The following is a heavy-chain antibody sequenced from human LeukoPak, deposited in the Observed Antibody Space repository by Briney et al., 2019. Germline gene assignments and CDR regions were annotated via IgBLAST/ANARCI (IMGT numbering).Heavy chain of an antibody. D-gene: IGHD3-3*01. CDR3: ARPTAYDFWSGSLDY. CDR1: GFTFSSYW. V-gene: IGHV3-74*01. J-gene: IGHJ4*02. Sequence: SGGSLRLSCAASGFTFSSYWMHWVRQVPGKGLVWVSRINSDGSSTSYADSVKGRFTISRDNAKNTLYLQMNSLRAKDTAVYYCARPTAYDFWSGSLDYWGQGTLVTVSS. CDR2: INSDGSST.